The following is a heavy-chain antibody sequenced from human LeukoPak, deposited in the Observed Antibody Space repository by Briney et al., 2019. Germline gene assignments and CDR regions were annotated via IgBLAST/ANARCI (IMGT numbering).Heavy chain of an antibody. J-gene: IGHJ4*02. CDR2: ISGSGGST. Sequence: GGSLRLSCAASGFTFNSYAMSWVRQAPGKGLEWVSAISGSGGSTYYADSVKGRFTISRDNSKNTLYLQMNSLRAEDTAVYYCAKDRIAARRPYYFDYWGQGTLVTVSS. D-gene: IGHD6-6*01. CDR3: AKDRIAARRPYYFDY. CDR1: GFTFNSYA. V-gene: IGHV3-23*01.